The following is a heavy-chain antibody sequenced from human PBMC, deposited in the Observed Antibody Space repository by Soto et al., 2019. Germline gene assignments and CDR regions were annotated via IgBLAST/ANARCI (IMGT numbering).Heavy chain of an antibody. D-gene: IGHD3-10*01. CDR1: GFTFSSYG. CDR3: ARDGAVLLWFGELSRHWFDP. V-gene: IGHV3-33*01. CDR2: IWYDGSNK. Sequence: GGSLRLSCAASGFTFSSYGMHWVRQAPGKGLEWVAVIWYDGSNKYYADSVKGRFTISRDNSKNTLYLQMNSLRAEDTAVYYCARDGAVLLWFGELSRHWFDPWGQGTLVTVSS. J-gene: IGHJ5*02.